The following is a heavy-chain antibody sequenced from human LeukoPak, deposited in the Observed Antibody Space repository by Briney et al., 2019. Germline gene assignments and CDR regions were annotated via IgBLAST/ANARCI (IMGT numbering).Heavy chain of an antibody. CDR1: GGSISSYY. CDR3: AKGGNWNYGPRHYYGMDV. Sequence: KSSETLSLTCTVSGGSISSYYWSWIRQPPGKGLEWIGYIYYSGNTNYNPSLKSRVTISVDTSKNQFSLKLSSVTAADTAVYYCAKGGNWNYGPRHYYGMDVWGQGTTVTVSS. J-gene: IGHJ6*02. V-gene: IGHV4-59*08. CDR2: IYYSGNT. D-gene: IGHD1-7*01.